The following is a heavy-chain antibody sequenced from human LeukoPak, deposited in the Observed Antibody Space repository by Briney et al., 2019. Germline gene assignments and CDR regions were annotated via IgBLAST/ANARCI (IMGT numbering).Heavy chain of an antibody. Sequence: GGSLRLSCAASGFTFDDYGMSWVRQAPGKGLEWVSGINWNGGSTGYADSVKGRFTISRDNSKNTLYLQMNSLRAEDTAVYYCAKDRGTTVTTAWGQGTLVTVSS. CDR3: AKDRGTTVTTA. V-gene: IGHV3-20*04. J-gene: IGHJ5*02. CDR1: GFTFDDYG. CDR2: INWNGGST. D-gene: IGHD4-17*01.